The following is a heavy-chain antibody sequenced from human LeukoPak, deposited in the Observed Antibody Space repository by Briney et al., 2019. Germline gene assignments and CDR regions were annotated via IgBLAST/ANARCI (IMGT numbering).Heavy chain of an antibody. CDR3: ARGYYDLIEY. D-gene: IGHD3-22*01. CDR2: IYYSGST. Sequence: SETLSLTCSVSGGSITTYYWSWIRQPPGKGLEWIGFIYYSGSTNYNPSLKSRVTISVDTSKNQFSLKLSSVTAADTAVYYCARGYYDLIEYWGQGTLVTVSS. CDR1: GGSITTYY. V-gene: IGHV4-59*01. J-gene: IGHJ4*02.